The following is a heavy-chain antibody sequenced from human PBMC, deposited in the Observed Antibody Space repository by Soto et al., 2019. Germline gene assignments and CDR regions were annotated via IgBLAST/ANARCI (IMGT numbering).Heavy chain of an antibody. J-gene: IGHJ6*02. CDR1: GFTLSDFA. CDR2: ISNDGGNE. Sequence: QVQLVESGGGVVQPGRSLRLSCAASGFTLSDFAMHWVRQAPGKGLEWVALISNDGGNEHYGDSVKGRFTISRDNSKQMLYLQVTSLRVEDTAVYYCARAAPGMDVWGQGTTVTVSS. V-gene: IGHV3-30-3*01. CDR3: ARAAPGMDV.